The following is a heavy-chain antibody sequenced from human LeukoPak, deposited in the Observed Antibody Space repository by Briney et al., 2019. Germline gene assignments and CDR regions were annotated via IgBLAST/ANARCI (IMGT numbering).Heavy chain of an antibody. CDR1: GYTLTELS. D-gene: IGHD5-18*01. CDR2: FDPEDGET. Sequence: GASVKVSCKVSGYTLTELSMHWVRQAPGKGLEWMGGFDPEDGETIYAQKFQGRVTMTEDTSTDTAYMELRSLRSDDTAVYYCARDFDRVRAFAMVLDYWGQGTLVTVSS. V-gene: IGHV1-24*01. CDR3: ARDFDRVRAFAMVLDY. J-gene: IGHJ4*02.